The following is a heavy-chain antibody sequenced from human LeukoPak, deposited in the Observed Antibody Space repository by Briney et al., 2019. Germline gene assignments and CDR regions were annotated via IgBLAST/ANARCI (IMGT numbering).Heavy chain of an antibody. V-gene: IGHV4-59*01. Sequence: SETLSLTCTVSDGSISSYYWSWIRQPPGKGLEWIGYIYYSGSTNYNPSLKSRVTISVDTSKNQFSLKLSSVTAADTAVYYCARVPNDSSGYPLDYWGQGTLVTVSS. CDR1: DGSISSYY. CDR2: IYYSGST. J-gene: IGHJ4*02. D-gene: IGHD3-22*01. CDR3: ARVPNDSSGYPLDY.